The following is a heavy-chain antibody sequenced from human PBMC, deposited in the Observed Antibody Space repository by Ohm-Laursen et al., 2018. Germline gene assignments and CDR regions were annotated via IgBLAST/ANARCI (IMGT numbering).Heavy chain of an antibody. V-gene: IGHV1-69*13. Sequence: SVKVSCKASGGTFSSYAISWVRQAPGQGLEWMGGIIPIFGTANYAQKFQGRVTITADESTSTAYMELSSLRSEDTAVYYCARAFGELSPQYYFDYWGQGTLVTVSS. CDR3: ARAFGELSPQYYFDY. J-gene: IGHJ4*02. CDR2: IIPIFGTA. D-gene: IGHD3-10*01. CDR1: GGTFSSYA.